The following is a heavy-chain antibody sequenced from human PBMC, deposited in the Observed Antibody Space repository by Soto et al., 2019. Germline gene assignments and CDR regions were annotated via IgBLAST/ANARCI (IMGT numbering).Heavy chain of an antibody. D-gene: IGHD2-2*02. CDR3: ARERELYCSETTCYKNYHGMHV. V-gene: IGHV3-30-3*01. CDR1: GFTFTSYA. Sequence: LRLSCSASGFTFTSYAIHWVRQAPGKGLEWVAFISYDGSNKYYADSVRGRFTISRDNSKNSVYLLMNSLSTEDTAVFYCARERELYCSETTCYKNYHGMHVWGQGTPVT. J-gene: IGHJ6*02. CDR2: ISYDGSNK.